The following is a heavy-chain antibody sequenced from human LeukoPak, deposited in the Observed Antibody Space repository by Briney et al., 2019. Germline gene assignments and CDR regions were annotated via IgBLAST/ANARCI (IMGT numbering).Heavy chain of an antibody. V-gene: IGHV1-46*01. CDR3: ARALRGYDILTGYYEVYYYYYMDV. J-gene: IGHJ6*03. CDR1: GYTFTSYY. CDR2: INPSGGST. D-gene: IGHD3-9*01. Sequence: ASVKVSCKASGYTFTSYYMHWVRQAPGQGLEWMGIINPSGGSTSYAQKFQGRVTMTRDMSTSTVYMELSSLRSEDTAVYYCARALRGYDILTGYYEVYYYYYMDVWGKGTTVTVSS.